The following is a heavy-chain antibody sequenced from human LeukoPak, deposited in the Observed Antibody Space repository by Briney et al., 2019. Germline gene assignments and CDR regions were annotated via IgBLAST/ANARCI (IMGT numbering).Heavy chain of an antibody. J-gene: IGHJ4*02. CDR2: ISWNSGSI. Sequence: GRSLRLSCAASGFTFDDYAMHWVRQAPGKGLEWVSGISWNSGSIGYADSVKGRFTISRDNAKNSLYLQMNSLRAEDTAVYYCARDGTGYCSSTSCYYFDYWGQGTLVTVSS. CDR1: GFTFDDYA. V-gene: IGHV3-9*01. CDR3: ARDGTGYCSSTSCYYFDY. D-gene: IGHD2-2*01.